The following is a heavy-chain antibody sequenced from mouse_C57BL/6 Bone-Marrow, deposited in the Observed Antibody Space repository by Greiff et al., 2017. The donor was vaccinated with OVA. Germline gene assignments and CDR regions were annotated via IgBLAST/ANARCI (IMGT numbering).Heavy chain of an antibody. CDR1: GFTFSSYG. J-gene: IGHJ4*01. CDR2: ISSGGSYT. CDR3: ARPYYGSSYDAMDY. V-gene: IGHV5-6*01. Sequence: EVMLVESGGDLVKPGGSLKLSCAASGFTFSSYGMSWVRQTPDKRLEWVATISSGGSYTYYPDSVKGRFTISRDNAKNTLYLQMSSLKSEDTAMYYCARPYYGSSYDAMDYWGQGTSVTVSS. D-gene: IGHD1-1*01.